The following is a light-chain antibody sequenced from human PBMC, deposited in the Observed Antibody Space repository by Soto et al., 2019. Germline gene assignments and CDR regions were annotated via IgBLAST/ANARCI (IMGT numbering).Light chain of an antibody. J-gene: IGKJ4*01. CDR1: QHVTTTY. Sequence: IVLTQSPATLSLSPGERATLSCTASQHVTTTYIAWYQQKFGKAPRLLIYGASTRATGTPDRFTGGGFGTDFTLTISRVELEDFAVYYCQQYDSSFTFGGGTKVEMK. V-gene: IGKV3-20*01. CDR3: QQYDSSFT. CDR2: GAS.